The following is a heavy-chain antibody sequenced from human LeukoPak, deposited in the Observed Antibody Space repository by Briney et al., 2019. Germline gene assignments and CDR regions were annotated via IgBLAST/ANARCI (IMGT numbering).Heavy chain of an antibody. V-gene: IGHV4-39*07. CDR2: IYYSGST. CDR3: ARDGDYGDYEPIFDY. J-gene: IGHJ4*02. CDR1: GGSISSSSYY. Sequence: SETLSLTCTVSGGSISSSSYYWGWIRQPPGKGLEWIGSIYYSGSTYYNPSLKSRVTISVDTSKNQFSLKLSSVTAADTAVYYCARDGDYGDYEPIFDYWGQGTLVTVSS. D-gene: IGHD4-17*01.